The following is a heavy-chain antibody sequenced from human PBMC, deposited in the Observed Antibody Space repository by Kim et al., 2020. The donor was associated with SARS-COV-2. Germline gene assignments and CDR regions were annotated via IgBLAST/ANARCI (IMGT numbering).Heavy chain of an antibody. V-gene: IGHV3-21*01. Sequence: GGSLRLSCAASGFTFSFYSMNWVRQAPGKGLEWVSSISSSSSYIYYADSVKGRLTISRDNAKNSLYLQMNSLRAEDTAVYYCARDGTLRLGELSLTYYYYGLDVWGQGPRSPSP. CDR3: ARDGTLRLGELSLTYYYYGLDV. J-gene: IGHJ6*02. CDR2: ISSSSSYI. D-gene: IGHD3-16*02. CDR1: GFTFSFYS.